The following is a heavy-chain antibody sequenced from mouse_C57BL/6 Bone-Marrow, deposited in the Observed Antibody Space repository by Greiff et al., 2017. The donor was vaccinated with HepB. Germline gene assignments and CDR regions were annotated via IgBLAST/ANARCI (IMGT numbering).Heavy chain of an antibody. CDR3: AHRIYYGPWFAY. Sequence: QVQLKQSGAELAKPGASVKLSCKASGYTFTSYWMHWVKQRPGQGLEWIGYINPSSGYTKYNQKFKDKATVTADKSSSTAYMQLSSLTYEDSAVYYGAHRIYYGPWFAYWGQGTLVTVSA. CDR1: GYTFTSYW. CDR2: INPSSGYT. D-gene: IGHD2-1*01. J-gene: IGHJ3*01. V-gene: IGHV1-7*01.